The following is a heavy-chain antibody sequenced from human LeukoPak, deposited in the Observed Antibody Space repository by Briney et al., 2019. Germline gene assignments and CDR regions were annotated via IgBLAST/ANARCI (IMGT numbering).Heavy chain of an antibody. V-gene: IGHV3-30*03. CDR2: ISSDGSSK. CDR3: ARDSPRLSGWLGHFDY. D-gene: IGHD6-19*01. Sequence: QPGGSLRLSCAASGFTFRSYGMHWVRQAPGKGLEWVAVISSDGSSKNYADSMKGQFTISRDNSKNTLFLQMNNLRAEDTAVYYCARDSPRLSGWLGHFDYWGQGTLVTVSS. J-gene: IGHJ4*02. CDR1: GFTFRSYG.